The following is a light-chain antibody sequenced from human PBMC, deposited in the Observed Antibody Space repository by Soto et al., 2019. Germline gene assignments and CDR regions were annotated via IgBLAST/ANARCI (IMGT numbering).Light chain of an antibody. V-gene: IGLV2-8*01. CDR3: SSYADSIVL. J-gene: IGLJ2*01. CDR2: EVS. CDR1: SSDVGGYNY. Sequence: QSALTQPPSASGSPGQSVTISCTGTSSDVGGYNYVSWYQQHPGKAPKLMISEVSKRPSGVPDRFSGSKSGSTASLTVSGLQAEDEADYYCSSYADSIVLFGGGSQLTVL.